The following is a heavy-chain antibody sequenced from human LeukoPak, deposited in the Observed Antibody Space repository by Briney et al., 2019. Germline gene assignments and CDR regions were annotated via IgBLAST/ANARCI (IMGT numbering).Heavy chain of an antibody. CDR1: GFTFSSYA. V-gene: IGHV4-30-4*08. D-gene: IGHD6-19*01. J-gene: IGHJ5*02. CDR2: IYYSGST. CDR3: AREGTRAVAGTGFDP. Sequence: LRLSCAASGFTFSSYAMSWVRQPPGKGLEWIGYIYYSGSTYYNPSLKSRVTISVDTSKNQFSLKLSSVTAADTAVYYCAREGTRAVAGTGFDPWGQGTLVTVSS.